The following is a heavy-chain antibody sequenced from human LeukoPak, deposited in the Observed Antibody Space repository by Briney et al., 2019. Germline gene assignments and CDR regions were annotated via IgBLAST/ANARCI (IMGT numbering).Heavy chain of an antibody. D-gene: IGHD2-21*02. Sequence: GGSLRLSCAASGFTFSSYEMNWVRQAPGKGLEWVSYISSSGSTIYYADSVKGRFTISRDNAKNSLYLQMNSLRAEDTAVYYCASLSSSGDYGVDYWGQGTLVTVSS. CDR1: GFTFSSYE. J-gene: IGHJ4*02. CDR3: ASLSSSGDYGVDY. V-gene: IGHV3-48*03. CDR2: ISSSGSTI.